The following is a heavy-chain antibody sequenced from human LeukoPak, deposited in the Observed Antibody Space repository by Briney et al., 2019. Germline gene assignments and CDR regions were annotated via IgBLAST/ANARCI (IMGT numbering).Heavy chain of an antibody. Sequence: SSEALSLTCSVSGGSISSSSYYWGWIRQPPGKGLEWIGYIYYSGSTNYNPSLKSRVTISVDTSKNQFSLKLSSVTAADTAVYYCARGDDSSGYYPNWFDPWGQGTLVTVSS. D-gene: IGHD3-22*01. CDR1: GGSISSSSYY. V-gene: IGHV4-61*05. CDR2: IYYSGST. J-gene: IGHJ5*02. CDR3: ARGDDSSGYYPNWFDP.